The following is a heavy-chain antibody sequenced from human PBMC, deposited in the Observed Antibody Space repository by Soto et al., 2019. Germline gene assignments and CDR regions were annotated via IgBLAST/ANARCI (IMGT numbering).Heavy chain of an antibody. CDR2: IHYSGST. V-gene: IGHV4-39*01. CDR3: ARRVAAPGWFDP. CDR1: GDSISSTSYY. Sequence: QLQLQESGPGLLKPSETLSLTCTVSGDSISSTSYYWGWIRQPPGKGLEWIGHIHYSGSTYYNPSLKSRVTISLATSKNQFSLNLNSVTATYTAVYYCARRVAAPGWFDPWGQGTLVTVSS. J-gene: IGHJ5*02. D-gene: IGHD6-19*01.